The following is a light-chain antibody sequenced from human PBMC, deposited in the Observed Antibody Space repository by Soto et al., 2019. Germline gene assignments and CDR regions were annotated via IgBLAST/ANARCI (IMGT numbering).Light chain of an antibody. CDR3: SSYTSTSNLYV. CDR1: SSDVGGYNY. V-gene: IGLV2-14*01. J-gene: IGLJ1*01. Sequence: QSALTQPASVSGSPGQSITISCTGTSSDVGGYNYVSWYQQHPGKAPKLMIYEVSSRPSGVSNRFSGSKSGNTASLTISGLQAEDEADYYCSSYTSTSNLYVFGSGTKLTVL. CDR2: EVS.